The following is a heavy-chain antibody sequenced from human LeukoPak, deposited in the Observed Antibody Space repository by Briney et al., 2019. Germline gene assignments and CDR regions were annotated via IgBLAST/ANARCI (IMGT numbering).Heavy chain of an antibody. CDR2: IALPAQT. CDR1: GGSISTTNW. J-gene: IGHJ4*02. D-gene: IGHD3-10*01. Sequence: AGTLSLTCAVSGGSISTTNWWCGVRQPPGQGLEWIGVIALPAQTNYNPSLNGRVTMSPDDSSNQLSLNLTSVTAADTAIYYCSRESRFFWPFGYWGQGTLVIVPS. V-gene: IGHV4-4*02. CDR3: SRESRFFWPFGY.